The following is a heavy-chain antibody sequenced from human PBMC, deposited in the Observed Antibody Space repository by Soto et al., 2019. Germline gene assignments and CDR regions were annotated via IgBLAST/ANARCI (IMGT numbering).Heavy chain of an antibody. D-gene: IGHD6-13*01. CDR1: GFTFGDSY. Sequence: GSLRLSCAGSGFTFGDSYMSWIRQAPGKGLEWLSYISPGSRYPAYADSVKGRFTISRDNAKRSLYLQMMSLTAEDTAVYYCARTAAGVYWGQGALVTVSS. CDR2: ISPGSRYP. J-gene: IGHJ4*02. CDR3: ARTAAGVY. V-gene: IGHV3-11*06.